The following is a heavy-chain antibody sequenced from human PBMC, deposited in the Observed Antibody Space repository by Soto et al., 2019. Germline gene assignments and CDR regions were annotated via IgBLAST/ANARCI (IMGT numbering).Heavy chain of an antibody. V-gene: IGHV1-69*02. J-gene: IGHJ6*02. D-gene: IGHD6-19*01. CDR3: AGGGAVAGDPNLQRYYYGMDV. CDR2: ITPVLGIA. Sequence: QVQLVQSGAEVKKPGSSVKVSCEASGRTFSSYSITWVRQAPVQGLEWMGRITPVLGIANYAQKFQGRLTITADNSASTSYMDLSSLTFEDTAVYYCAGGGAVAGDPNLQRYYYGMDVWGQGTTVTVSS. CDR1: GRTFSSYS.